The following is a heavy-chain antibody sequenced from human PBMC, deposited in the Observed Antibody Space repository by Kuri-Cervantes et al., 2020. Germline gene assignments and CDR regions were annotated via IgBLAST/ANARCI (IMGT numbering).Heavy chain of an antibody. V-gene: IGHV1-2*04. Sequence: ASVKVSCKASGYTFTGYYMHWVRQAPGQGLEWMGWINPNSGGTNYAQKFQGWVTMTRDTSISTAYMELGRLRSDDTAVYYCARGDYIWGSYPLDIWGQGTMVTVSS. CDR2: INPNSGGT. D-gene: IGHD3-16*02. J-gene: IGHJ3*02. CDR3: ARGDYIWGSYPLDI. CDR1: GYTFTGYY.